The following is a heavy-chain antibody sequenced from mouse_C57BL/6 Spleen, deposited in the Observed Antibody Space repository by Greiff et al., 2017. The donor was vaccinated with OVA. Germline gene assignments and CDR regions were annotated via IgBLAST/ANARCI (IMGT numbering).Heavy chain of an antibody. CDR2: IYPRSGNT. CDR1: GYTFTSYG. V-gene: IGHV1-81*01. Sequence: QVQLQQSGAELARPGASVKLSCKASGYTFTSYGLSWVKQRTGQGLEWIGEIYPRSGNTYYNEKFKGKATLTADKSSSTAYMELRSLTSEDSAVYFCARREELGRGAWFAYWGQGTLVTVSA. J-gene: IGHJ3*01. D-gene: IGHD4-1*01. CDR3: ARREELGRGAWFAY.